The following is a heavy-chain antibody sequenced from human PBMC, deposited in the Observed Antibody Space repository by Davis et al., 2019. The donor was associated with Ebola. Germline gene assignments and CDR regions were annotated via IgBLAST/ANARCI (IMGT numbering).Heavy chain of an antibody. CDR2: ISAYNGNT. J-gene: IGHJ5*02. CDR3: ARVVTMVRGGWFDP. CDR1: GYTFASYD. D-gene: IGHD3-10*01. Sequence: ASVKVSCKASGYTFASYDISWVRQAPGQGLEWMGWISAYNGNTNYAQKLQGRVTMTTDTSTSTAYMELRSLRSDDTAVYYCARVVTMVRGGWFDPWGQGTLVTVSS. V-gene: IGHV1-18*01.